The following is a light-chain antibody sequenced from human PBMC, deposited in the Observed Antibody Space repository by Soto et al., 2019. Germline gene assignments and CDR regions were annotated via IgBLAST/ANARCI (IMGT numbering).Light chain of an antibody. CDR3: QKYNSAPLT. CDR1: QGISNY. Sequence: DIQMTQSPSSLSASVGDRVTITCRASQGISNYLVWYQQKPGKVPKLLIYAASTLQSGVPSRVSGSGSGTDFTLSISSLQTEDVATYYCQKYNSAPLTFGGGTKVEIK. CDR2: AAS. V-gene: IGKV1-27*01. J-gene: IGKJ4*01.